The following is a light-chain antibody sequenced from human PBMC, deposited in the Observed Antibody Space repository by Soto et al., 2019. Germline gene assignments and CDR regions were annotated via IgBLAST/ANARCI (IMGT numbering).Light chain of an antibody. CDR3: QKSNGAPRT. CDR1: QGISNY. V-gene: IGKV1-27*01. CDR2: AAS. Sequence: DMQMTQSPCSLSASVRDRVTITCRASQGISNYLAWYQQKPGKVPKLLIYAASTLQSGVPSRFSGSGSGTDFTLTISSLQPQDVTTYYCQKSNGAPRTFAQRTKV. J-gene: IGKJ1*01.